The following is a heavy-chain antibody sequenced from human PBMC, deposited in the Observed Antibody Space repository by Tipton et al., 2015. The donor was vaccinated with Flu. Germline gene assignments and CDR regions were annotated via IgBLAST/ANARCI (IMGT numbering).Heavy chain of an antibody. CDR2: INPNSGGT. D-gene: IGHD2-21*01. Sequence: QVQLVQSGAEVKKPGASVKVSCKASGYTFTGYYMHWVRQAPGQGLEWMGWINPNSGGTNYAQKFQGKVTMTRDTSISTAYMELSRLRSDDTAVYYRARDLGDWFLTLYAFDIWSQGTMVTVSS. J-gene: IGHJ3*02. V-gene: IGHV1-2*02. CDR1: GYTFTGYY. CDR3: ARDLGDWFLTLYAFDI.